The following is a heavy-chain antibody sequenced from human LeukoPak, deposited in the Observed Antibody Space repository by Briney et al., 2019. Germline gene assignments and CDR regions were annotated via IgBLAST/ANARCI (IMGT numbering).Heavy chain of an antibody. CDR2: IWYDGSNK. J-gene: IGHJ4*02. V-gene: IGHV3-33*01. D-gene: IGHD6-19*01. CDR3: AATGGVAVAGSPFDY. CDR1: GLTFRSYG. Sequence: GGSLRLSCAASGLTFRSYGMHWVRQAPGKGLEWVAVIWYDGSNKYYAESVKGRFTISRDNSKNTLYLQMDSLRVEDTAVYYCAATGGVAVAGSPFDYWGQGTLVTVSS.